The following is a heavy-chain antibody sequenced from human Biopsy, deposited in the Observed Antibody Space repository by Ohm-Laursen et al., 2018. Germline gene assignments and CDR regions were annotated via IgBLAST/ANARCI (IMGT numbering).Heavy chain of an antibody. V-gene: IGHV1-58*01. D-gene: IGHD3-9*01. CDR3: AATLTLYYYYYAMDV. CDR2: IVVGSGHT. J-gene: IGHJ6*02. Sequence: VASVKVSCKSSGFTFSSSAVQWVRQARGQRLEWIGWIVVGSGHTNYAQKFQERVTITRDMSTSTAYMELTSLRSEDTAVYYCAATLTLYYYYYAMDVWDQGTTITVSS. CDR1: GFTFSSSA.